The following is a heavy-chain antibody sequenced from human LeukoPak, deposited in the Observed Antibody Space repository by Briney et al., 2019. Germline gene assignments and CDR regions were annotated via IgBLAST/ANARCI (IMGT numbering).Heavy chain of an antibody. CDR1: GGSFSGYY. CDR3: ARERGYSGYAYDY. CDR2: INHSGST. J-gene: IGHJ4*02. Sequence: SETLSLTCAVYGGSFSGYYWSWIRQPPGKGLEWIGEINHSGSTNYNPSLKSRVTISLDTSKNQFSLKLSSVTAADTAVYYCARERGYSGYAYDYWGQGTLVTVSS. D-gene: IGHD5-12*01. V-gene: IGHV4-34*01.